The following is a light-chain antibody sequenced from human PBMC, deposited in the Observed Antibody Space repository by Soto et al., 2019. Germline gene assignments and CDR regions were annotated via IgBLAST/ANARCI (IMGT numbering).Light chain of an antibody. J-gene: IGLJ2*01. V-gene: IGLV3-21*02. CDR3: QVWDRISDVV. Sequence: SYELTQTPSVSVAPGQTARISCGGNNIGSKNVHWYQQKPGQAPVLFVYDDSDRPSGIPERFSGSNSGNTATLTISRVEAGDEADYYCQVWDRISDVVFGGGTTVTVL. CDR1: NIGSKN. CDR2: DDS.